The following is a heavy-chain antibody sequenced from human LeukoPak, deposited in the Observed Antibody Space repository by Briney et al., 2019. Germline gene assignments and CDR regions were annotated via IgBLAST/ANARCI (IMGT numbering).Heavy chain of an antibody. V-gene: IGHV1-24*01. CDR2: FDPDYGET. J-gene: IGHJ4*02. CDR1: GYTLTDLS. CDR3: AKDMYYDSSGPVFDY. Sequence: GASVKVSCKVSGYTLTDLSMHWVRQAPGKGLEWMGGFDPDYGETIYAQKFQGRVTMTEDTSTDTAYMELISLRSEDTAVYYCAKDMYYDSSGPVFDYWGQGTLVTVSS. D-gene: IGHD3-22*01.